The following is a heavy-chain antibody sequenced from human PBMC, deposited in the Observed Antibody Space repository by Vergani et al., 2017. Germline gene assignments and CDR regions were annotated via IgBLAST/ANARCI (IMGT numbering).Heavy chain of an antibody. J-gene: IGHJ4*02. CDR3: ARAPSSSSWPCYFDY. D-gene: IGHD6-13*01. CDR1: GGTFSSYA. Sequence: QVQLVESGGGVVQPGRSLRLSCKASGGTFSSYAISWVRQAPGQGLEWMGGIIPIFGTANYAQKFQGRVTITADESTSTAYMELSSLRSEDTAVYYCARAPSSSSWPCYFDYWGQGTLVTVSS. CDR2: IIPIFGTA. V-gene: IGHV1-69*01.